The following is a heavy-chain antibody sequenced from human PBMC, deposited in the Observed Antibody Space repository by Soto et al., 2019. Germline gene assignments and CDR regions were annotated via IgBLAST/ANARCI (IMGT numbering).Heavy chain of an antibody. CDR3: ARTPLGKSYSNYYFDY. J-gene: IGHJ4*02. CDR2: INHSGST. D-gene: IGHD4-4*01. Sequence: SETLSLTCAVYGGSFSGYYWSWIRQPPGKGLEWIGEINHSGSTNYNPSLKSRVTISVDTSKNQFSLKLSSVTAADTAVYYCARTPLGKSYSNYYFDYWGQGTLVTVSS. V-gene: IGHV4-34*01. CDR1: GGSFSGYY.